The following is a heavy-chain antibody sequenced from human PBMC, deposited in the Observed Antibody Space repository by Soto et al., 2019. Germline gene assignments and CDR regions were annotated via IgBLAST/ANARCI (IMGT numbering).Heavy chain of an antibody. CDR1: GFTFSSYA. Sequence: PGGSLRLSCAASGFTFSSYAMSWVRQAPGKGLEWVSAISGSGGSTYYADSVKGRFTISRDNSKNTLYLQMNSLRAEDTAVYYCAASGSYSENYYYYYGMDVWGQGTTVTVSS. D-gene: IGHD1-26*01. CDR3: AASGSYSENYYYYYGMDV. V-gene: IGHV3-23*01. CDR2: ISGSGGST. J-gene: IGHJ6*02.